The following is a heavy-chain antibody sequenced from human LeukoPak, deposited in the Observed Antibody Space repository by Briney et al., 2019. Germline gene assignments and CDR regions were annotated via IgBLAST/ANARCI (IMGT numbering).Heavy chain of an antibody. CDR2: IYYNGSA. CDR3: ASTPQLCELPSDFDY. J-gene: IGHJ4*02. V-gene: IGHV4-30-4*01. Sequence: TLSLTCIVSGGSISRGDYYGSWIRQPPGEGREWGGYIYYNGSAYYSPSRKSPLTMSVDPSTSQFSLKLRSLPDADTAVHYCASTPQLCELPSDFDYWGQGTLVTVSS. D-gene: IGHD5-18*01. CDR1: GGSISRGDYY.